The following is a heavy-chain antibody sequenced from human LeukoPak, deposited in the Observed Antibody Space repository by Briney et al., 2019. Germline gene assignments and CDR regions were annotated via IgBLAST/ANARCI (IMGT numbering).Heavy chain of an antibody. Sequence: SETLSLTCTVSGGSISGHYWSWIRQPPGKGLEWIGYIYYSGSTNYNPSLNSRVTISVDTSKNQFSLKLSSVTAADTAVYYCARGLSGSYYVDYWGQGTLVTVSS. D-gene: IGHD1-26*01. J-gene: IGHJ4*02. CDR2: IYYSGST. CDR1: GGSISGHY. CDR3: ARGLSGSYYVDY. V-gene: IGHV4-59*08.